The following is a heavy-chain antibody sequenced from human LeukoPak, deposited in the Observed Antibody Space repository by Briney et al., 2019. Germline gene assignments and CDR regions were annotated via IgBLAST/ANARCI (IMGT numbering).Heavy chain of an antibody. D-gene: IGHD3-3*02. CDR2: IGYDGSNK. CDR3: ARDRSIEDAFDI. Sequence: PGGSLRLSCAASGFTFSSYAMHWVRQAPGKGLEWVAVIGYDGSNKYDADSVKGRFTISRDNSKNMMYLQMNSLRAEDTAVYYCARDRSIEDAFDIWGQGTVVTVSS. CDR1: GFTFSSYA. J-gene: IGHJ3*02. V-gene: IGHV3-33*08.